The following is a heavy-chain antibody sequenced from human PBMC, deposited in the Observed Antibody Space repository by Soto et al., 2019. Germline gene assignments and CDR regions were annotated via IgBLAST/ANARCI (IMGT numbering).Heavy chain of an antibody. CDR2: ISYDGSNK. CDR1: GFTFSSYA. CDR3: AREPSAYYDFWSGYPTYYYYGMDV. J-gene: IGHJ6*02. D-gene: IGHD3-3*01. Sequence: QVQLVESGGGVVQAGRSLRLSCAASGFTFSSYAMHWVRQAPGKGLEWVAVISYDGSNKYYADSVKGRFTISRDNSKNTLYLQMNSLRAEDTAVYYCAREPSAYYDFWSGYPTYYYYGMDVWGQGTTVTVSS. V-gene: IGHV3-30-3*01.